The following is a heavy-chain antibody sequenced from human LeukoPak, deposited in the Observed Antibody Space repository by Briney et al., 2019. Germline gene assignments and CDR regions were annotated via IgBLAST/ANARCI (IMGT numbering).Heavy chain of an antibody. J-gene: IGHJ4*02. D-gene: IGHD3-3*01. V-gene: IGHV1-69*13. Sequence: GASVKVSCTASGGTFSSYAISWVRQAPGQGLEWMGGIIPIFGTANYAQKFQGRVTITADESTSTAHMELSSLRSEDTAVYYCARDTDFWSGYYFDYWGQGTLVTVSS. CDR3: ARDTDFWSGYYFDY. CDR1: GGTFSSYA. CDR2: IIPIFGTA.